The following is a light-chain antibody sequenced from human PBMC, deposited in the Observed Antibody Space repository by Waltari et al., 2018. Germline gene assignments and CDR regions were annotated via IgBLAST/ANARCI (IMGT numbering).Light chain of an antibody. CDR3: HQSSSLPIT. CDR2: YAS. Sequence: EIVLTQYPDFPYVTPKEEVPITCRASQSIGNSLHWYQQKPVQSPKLLIKYASQSFPGVPSRFSGSGSGTDFTLTINSLEVEDAATYYCHQSSSLPITFGQGTRLEIK. V-gene: IGKV6-21*01. CDR1: QSIGNS. J-gene: IGKJ5*01.